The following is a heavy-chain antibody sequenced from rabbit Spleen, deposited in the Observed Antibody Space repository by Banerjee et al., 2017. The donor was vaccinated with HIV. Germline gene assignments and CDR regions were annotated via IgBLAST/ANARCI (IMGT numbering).Heavy chain of an antibody. Sequence: EQLGESGGGLVKPGASLTLTCTASGFTISSSYWRCWVRQAPGKGLEWIACIDTGSSGFTYFASWAKGRFTISKTSSTTVTLQMTSLTAADTATYFCARDTSSSFSSYGMDLWGQGTLVTVS. CDR1: GFTISSSYW. CDR2: IDTGSSGFT. V-gene: IGHV1S45*01. J-gene: IGHJ6*01. D-gene: IGHD1-1*01. CDR3: ARDTSSSFSSYGMDL.